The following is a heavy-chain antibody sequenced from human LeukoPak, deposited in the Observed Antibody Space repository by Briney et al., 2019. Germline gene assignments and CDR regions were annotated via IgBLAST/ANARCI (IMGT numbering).Heavy chain of an antibody. CDR1: GYTLTELS. CDR3: ARDFGVVPAAMDSTFDY. V-gene: IGHV1-24*01. D-gene: IGHD2-2*01. CDR2: FDPEDGET. J-gene: IGHJ4*02. Sequence: ASVRVSCKVSGYTLTELSMHWVRQAPGKGLEWMGGFDPEDGETIYAQKFQGRVTMTEDTSTDTAYMELSSLRSEDTAVYYCARDFGVVPAAMDSTFDYWGQGTLVTVSS.